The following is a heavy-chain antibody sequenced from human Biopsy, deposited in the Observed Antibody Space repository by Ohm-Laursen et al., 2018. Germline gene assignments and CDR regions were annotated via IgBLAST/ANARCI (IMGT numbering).Heavy chain of an antibody. CDR3: ATKLTGYFHH. Sequence: AASVTVFRNAHAGTFSNYGVNWVRQAPGQGLEWLGGNIPILGTGNYAQKFQDRVPVAADTSPSTATMELRSLRSDDTAVYYCATKLTGYFHHWGQGTLVIVSS. CDR1: AGTFSNYG. V-gene: IGHV1-69*06. J-gene: IGHJ1*01. CDR2: NIPILGTG. D-gene: IGHD3-9*01.